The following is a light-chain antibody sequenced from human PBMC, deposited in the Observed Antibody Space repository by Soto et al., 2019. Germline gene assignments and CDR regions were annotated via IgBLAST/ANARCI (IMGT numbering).Light chain of an antibody. J-gene: IGLJ2*01. V-gene: IGLV2-8*01. CDR2: EVS. Sequence: QSALTQPPSASGSPGQSVTISCTGTSSDVGAHDYVCWYQQHPGKAPKLILYEVSKRPSGVPDRFSGSKSGNTASLTVSGLQAEDEADYYCSSHTSYNAFGGGTKVTVL. CDR1: SSDVGAHDY. CDR3: SSHTSYNA.